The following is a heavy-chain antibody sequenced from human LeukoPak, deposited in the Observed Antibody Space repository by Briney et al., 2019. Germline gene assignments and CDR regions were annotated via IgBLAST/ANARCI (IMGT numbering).Heavy chain of an antibody. J-gene: IGHJ3*02. CDR1: GGSISSSSYY. V-gene: IGHV4-39*01. CDR2: IYYSGST. CDR3: VRPEYYYDSSGPFDI. D-gene: IGHD3-22*01. Sequence: ETLSLTCTVSGGSISSSSYYWGWIRQPPGKGLEWIGSIYYSGSTYYNPSLKSRVTISVDTSKNQFSLKLSSVTAADTAVYYCVRPEYYYDSSGPFDIWDQGTMVTVSS.